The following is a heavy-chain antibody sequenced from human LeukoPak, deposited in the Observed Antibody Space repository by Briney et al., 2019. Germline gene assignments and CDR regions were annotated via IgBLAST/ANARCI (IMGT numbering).Heavy chain of an antibody. CDR3: GTLLSNGPFDY. J-gene: IGHJ4*02. V-gene: IGHV1-2*02. CDR1: GYTFTGYY. CDR2: IYPNSGAT. Sequence: ASVKVSCKASGYTFTGYYMHWVRQAPGQGLEWMGYIYPNSGATKYAQKFQGRVTMNRDTSISKAYMEPSGLRSDDTAVYCCGTLLSNGPFDYWGQGSLVTVSS.